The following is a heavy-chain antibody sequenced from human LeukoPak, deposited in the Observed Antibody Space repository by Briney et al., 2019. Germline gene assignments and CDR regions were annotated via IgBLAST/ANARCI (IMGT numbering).Heavy chain of an antibody. CDR2: IYHSEST. D-gene: IGHD7-27*01. V-gene: IGHV4-38-2*02. J-gene: IGHJ4*02. CDR3: ASRKLGNDY. Sequence: SETLSLTCTVSGYSISSGYYWGWIRQPPGKGLEWIGSIYHSESTYYNPSLKSRVTISVDTSKNQFSLKLISVTAADTAVYYCASRKLGNDYWGQGTLVTVSS. CDR1: GYSISSGYY.